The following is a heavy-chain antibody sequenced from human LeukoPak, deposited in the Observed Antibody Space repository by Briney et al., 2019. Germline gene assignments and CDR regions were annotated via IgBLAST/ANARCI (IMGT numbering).Heavy chain of an antibody. V-gene: IGHV3-7*01. CDR2: IKQDGSEE. CDR1: GFTFSSYW. D-gene: IGHD3-22*01. Sequence: GGSLRLSCAASGFTFSSYWMSWVRQAPGKGLEWVASIKQDGSEEYYVDSVKGRFTISRDNAKNSLYLQMNSLRAEDTAVYYCARDLGYYDSRGLDYWGQGTLVTVSS. J-gene: IGHJ4*02. CDR3: ARDLGYYDSRGLDY.